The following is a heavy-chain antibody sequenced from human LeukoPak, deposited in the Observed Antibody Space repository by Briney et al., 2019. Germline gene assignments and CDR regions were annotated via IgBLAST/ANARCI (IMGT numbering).Heavy chain of an antibody. J-gene: IGHJ6*03. CDR3: ARDRHYDFWSGSSTDMDV. CDR1: GFTFSSYS. CDR2: ISSSSSYI. Sequence: GGSLRLSCAASGFTFSSYSMNWVRQAPGKGLEWVSSISSSSSYIYYADSVKGRFTISRDNAKNSLYLQMNSLRAEDTAVYYCARDRHYDFWSGSSTDMDVWGKGTTVTVSS. D-gene: IGHD3-3*01. V-gene: IGHV3-21*01.